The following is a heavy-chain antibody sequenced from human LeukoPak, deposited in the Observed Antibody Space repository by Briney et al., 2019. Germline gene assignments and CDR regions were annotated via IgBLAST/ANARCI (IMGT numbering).Heavy chain of an antibody. CDR3: ARAGLVAYCSSTSCSSNAFDI. CDR1: GDSISSSSSY. CDR2: IYYSGST. Sequence: SETLSLTCTVSGDSISSSSSYWGWIRQPPGEGLEWIGSIYYSGSTYYNTSLKSRVTISVDTSKNQFSLKLSSVTAADTAVYYCARAGLVAYCSSTSCSSNAFDIWGQGTMVTVSS. D-gene: IGHD2-2*01. J-gene: IGHJ3*02. V-gene: IGHV4-39*01.